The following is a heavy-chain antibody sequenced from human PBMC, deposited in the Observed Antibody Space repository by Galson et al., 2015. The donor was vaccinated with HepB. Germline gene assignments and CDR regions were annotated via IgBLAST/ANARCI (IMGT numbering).Heavy chain of an antibody. CDR3: ARDWQWLRVWDV. J-gene: IGHJ6*02. D-gene: IGHD5-12*01. Sequence: SLRLSCAASGFTFSSYWMHWVRQAPGKGLVWVSRINSDGSSTSYADSVKGRFTISRDNAKNTLYLQMNSLRAEDTAVYYCARDWQWLRVWDVWGQGTTVTVSS. CDR2: INSDGSST. CDR1: GFTFSSYW. V-gene: IGHV3-74*01.